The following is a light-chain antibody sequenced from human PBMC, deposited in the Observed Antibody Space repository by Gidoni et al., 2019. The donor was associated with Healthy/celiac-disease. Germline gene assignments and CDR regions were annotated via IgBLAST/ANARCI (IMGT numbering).Light chain of an antibody. CDR1: QSVSSSY. J-gene: IGKJ1*01. Sequence: EIVLTQPPGTLSLSPGDRATLPCRAIQSVSSSYLAWYQQKLGQAPRLLIYGASSRATGIPDRFSGSGSGTDFTLTISRLEPEDFAVYYCQQYGSSPRTFGQGTKVEIK. CDR2: GAS. CDR3: QQYGSSPRT. V-gene: IGKV3-20*01.